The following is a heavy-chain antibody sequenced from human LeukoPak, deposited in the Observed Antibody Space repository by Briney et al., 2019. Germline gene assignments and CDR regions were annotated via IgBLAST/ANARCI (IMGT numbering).Heavy chain of an antibody. CDR2: INPSGGST. CDR1: GHTFTSYY. Sequence: ASVKVSCKASGHTFTSYYMHWVRQAPGQGLAWMGIINPSGGSTSYAQKFQGRVTMTRDTSTSTVYMELSSLRSEDTAVYYCARPLEPMVLGYWGQGTLVTVSS. CDR3: ARPLEPMVLGY. D-gene: IGHD4/OR15-4a*01. V-gene: IGHV1-46*01. J-gene: IGHJ4*02.